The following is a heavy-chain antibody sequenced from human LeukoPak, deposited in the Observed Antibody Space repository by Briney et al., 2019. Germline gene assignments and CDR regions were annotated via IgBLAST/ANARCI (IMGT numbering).Heavy chain of an antibody. D-gene: IGHD2-8*01. CDR1: GFIFSSYS. CDR3: ATAGWSDY. V-gene: IGHV3-48*02. Sequence: TLRLSCAASGFIFSSYSMNWVRQAPSNGLEWVSFISTRSSTIYSAYSVKGRFTISRENAKNSLYLQMTSLSDEDTAVYCCATAGWSDYWGRGTLVTVSS. CDR2: ISTRSSTI. J-gene: IGHJ4*02.